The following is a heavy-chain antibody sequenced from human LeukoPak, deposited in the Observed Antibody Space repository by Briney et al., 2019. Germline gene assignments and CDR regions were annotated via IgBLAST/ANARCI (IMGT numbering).Heavy chain of an antibody. Sequence: KTSETLSLTCTVSGGSISSYYWSWLRQPPGKGLEWVGYIYYSGSTNYNPSLKSRVTISVDTSKNQFSLKLSSVTAADTAVYYCARVSGYDWESFYDYWGQGTLVTVSS. D-gene: IGHD5-12*01. CDR2: IYYSGST. V-gene: IGHV4-59*01. CDR3: ARVSGYDWESFYDY. J-gene: IGHJ4*02. CDR1: GGSISSYY.